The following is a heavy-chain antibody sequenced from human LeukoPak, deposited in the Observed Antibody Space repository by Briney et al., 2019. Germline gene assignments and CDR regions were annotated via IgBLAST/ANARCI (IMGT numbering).Heavy chain of an antibody. J-gene: IGHJ4*02. D-gene: IGHD3-3*01. Sequence: SETLSLTCTVSGVSISSSNSYWGWIRQPPGKGLEWIGEINHSGSTNYNPSLKSRVTISVDTSKNHFSLKLSSVTAADTAVYYCARDFRGGYDFWSGYYTPYYFDYWGQGTLVTVSP. CDR1: GVSISSSNSY. CDR2: INHSGST. V-gene: IGHV4-39*07. CDR3: ARDFRGGYDFWSGYYTPYYFDY.